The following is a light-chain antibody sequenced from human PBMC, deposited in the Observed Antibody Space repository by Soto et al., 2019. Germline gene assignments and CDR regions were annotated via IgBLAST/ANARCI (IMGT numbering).Light chain of an antibody. Sequence: EIVLTQSPATLSLSPGERATLSCRASQSVSSYLAWYQQKPGQAPRLLIYDASNRATGIPARFSGSGSGTDFTRTISSLAPEDFAVYYCQQRSNWTRTFGGGTKVEIK. J-gene: IGKJ4*01. V-gene: IGKV3-11*01. CDR2: DAS. CDR3: QQRSNWTRT. CDR1: QSVSSY.